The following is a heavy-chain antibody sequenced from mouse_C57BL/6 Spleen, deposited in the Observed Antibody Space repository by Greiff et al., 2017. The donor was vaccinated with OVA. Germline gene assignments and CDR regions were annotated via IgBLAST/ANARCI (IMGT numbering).Heavy chain of an antibody. Sequence: EVQLQQSGPELVKPGASVKISCKASGYSFTGYYMNWVKQSPEKSLEWIGEINPSTGGTTYNQKLKAKATLTVDKSSSTAYMQLKSLTSEDSAVYYCARKDYSNYYFDYWGQGTTLTVSS. CDR1: GYSFTGYY. V-gene: IGHV1-42*01. D-gene: IGHD2-5*01. CDR2: INPSTGGT. CDR3: ARKDYSNYYFDY. J-gene: IGHJ2*01.